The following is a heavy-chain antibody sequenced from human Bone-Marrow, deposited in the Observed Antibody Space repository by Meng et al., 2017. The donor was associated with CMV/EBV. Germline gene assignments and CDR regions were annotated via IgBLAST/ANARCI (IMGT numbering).Heavy chain of an antibody. Sequence: ASVKVSCKASDVTFNTYFINWVRQAPGQGLEWLGWIAVYNGDTNYAQSLQGRVTMTADTSTTTAYMQLTSLRPDDTAVYYCARGTRQFYFDYWGQGRLVTVSS. CDR1: DVTFNTYF. CDR3: ARGTRQFYFDY. J-gene: IGHJ4*02. D-gene: IGHD6-19*01. V-gene: IGHV1-18*01. CDR2: IAVYNGDT.